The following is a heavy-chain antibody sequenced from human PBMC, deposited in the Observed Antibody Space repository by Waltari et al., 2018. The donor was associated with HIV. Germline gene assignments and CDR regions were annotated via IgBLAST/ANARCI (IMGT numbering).Heavy chain of an antibody. V-gene: IGHV4-4*07. CDR1: GDSISGYY. CDR3: ARDLGYCSGGDCSSKPFDYYYYGMDV. Sequence: QVRLQESGPGLVKPSETLSLTCTVSGDSISGYYWSWIRQPAGKGLEWIGRIFSTGSTNYNPSLNGRATMSLDTPQNQFSLRLSSVSAADTAVYYCARDLGYCSGGDCSSKPFDYYYYGMDVWGQGTTVTVSS. D-gene: IGHD2-15*01. J-gene: IGHJ6*02. CDR2: IFSTGST.